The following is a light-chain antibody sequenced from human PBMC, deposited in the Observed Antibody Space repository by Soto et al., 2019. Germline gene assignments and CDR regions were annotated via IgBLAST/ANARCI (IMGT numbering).Light chain of an antibody. Sequence: QSALTQPASVSASPGQSITISCTGTSSDIGAYNYISWYQQHPGKAPKLMIYEVTNRPSGISSRFSGSRSGNTASLSISGLQAEDEVDYYCSSFSSAIAFVFGTGTKLTVL. J-gene: IGLJ1*01. CDR3: SSFSSAIAFV. CDR1: SSDIGAYNY. V-gene: IGLV2-14*01. CDR2: EVT.